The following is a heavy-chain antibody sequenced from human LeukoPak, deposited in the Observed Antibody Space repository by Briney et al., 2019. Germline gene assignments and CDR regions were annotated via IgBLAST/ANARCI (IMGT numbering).Heavy chain of an antibody. J-gene: IGHJ5*02. CDR2: IYYSGST. V-gene: IGHV4-31*03. D-gene: IGHD6-19*01. CDR1: GGSISSGGYY. Sequence: SQTLSLTCTVSGGSISSGGYYWSWIRQHPGKGLEWIGYIYYSGSTYYNPSLKSRVTISVDTSKNQFSLKLSSVTAADTAVYYCARVGGTVAGTYWFDPWGQGTLVTVSS. CDR3: ARVGGTVAGTYWFDP.